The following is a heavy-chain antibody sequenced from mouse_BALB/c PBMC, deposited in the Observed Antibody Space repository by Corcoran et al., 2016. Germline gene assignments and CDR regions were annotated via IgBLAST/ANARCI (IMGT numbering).Heavy chain of an antibody. CDR2: INPRSRGT. J-gene: IGHJ2*01. Sequence: EVLLQQSGPVLVKPGASVRITCKTSGYTFTDYNMDWVNQSNGESLEWIGDINPRSRGTIYNQTFEGKATLTVDKSSSTAYMELHSLTSGDTAVYYCARWGITTFDYWGQGTTVTVSS. CDR3: ARWGITTFDY. D-gene: IGHD1-1*01. CDR1: GYTFTDYN. V-gene: IGHV1-18*01.